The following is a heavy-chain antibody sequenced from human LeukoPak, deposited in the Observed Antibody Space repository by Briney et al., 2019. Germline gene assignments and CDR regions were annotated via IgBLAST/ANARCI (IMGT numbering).Heavy chain of an antibody. CDR3: ARDPGVVPAAYDY. CDR2: ISGSGGST. CDR1: GFTFSSYA. Sequence: PGGSLRLSCAASGFTFSSYAMSWVRQAPGKGLEWVSAISGSGGSTYYADSVKGRFTISRDNSKNTLYLQMNSLRAEDTAVYYCARDPGVVPAAYDYWGQGTLVSVSS. V-gene: IGHV3-23*01. J-gene: IGHJ4*02. D-gene: IGHD2-2*01.